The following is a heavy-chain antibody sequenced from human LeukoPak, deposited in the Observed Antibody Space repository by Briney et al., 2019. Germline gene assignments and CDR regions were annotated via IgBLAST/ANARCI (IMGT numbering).Heavy chain of an antibody. CDR3: ATGGIVGAFYFDY. CDR2: FDPEDGET. CDR1: GYTLTDLS. D-gene: IGHD1-26*01. J-gene: IGHJ4*02. Sequence: ASVKVSCKVSGYTLTDLSMHWVRQAPGKGLEWMGGFDPEDGETIYAQKFQGRVTMTEDTSTDTAYMELSSLRSEDTAVYYCATGGIVGAFYFDYWGQGTLVTVSS. V-gene: IGHV1-24*01.